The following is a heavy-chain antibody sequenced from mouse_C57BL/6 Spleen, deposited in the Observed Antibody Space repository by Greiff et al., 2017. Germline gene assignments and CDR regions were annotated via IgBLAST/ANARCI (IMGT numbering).Heavy chain of an antibody. D-gene: IGHD2-1*01. CDR3: ARERNYPLYDYDMDY. CDR1: GYAFSSSW. J-gene: IGHJ4*01. V-gene: IGHV1-82*01. CDR2: IYPGDGDT. Sequence: QVQLQQSGPELVKPGASVKISCKASGYAFSSSWMNWVKQRPGKGLEWIGRIYPGDGDTNYNGKFKGKATLTADKSSSTAYMQLSRLTSEDSAVYLCARERNYPLYDYDMDYWGQGTSVTVSS.